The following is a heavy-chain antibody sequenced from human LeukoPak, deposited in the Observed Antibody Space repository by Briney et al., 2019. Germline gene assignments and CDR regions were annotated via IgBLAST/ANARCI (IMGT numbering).Heavy chain of an antibody. V-gene: IGHV3-11*04. D-gene: IGHD3-22*01. Sequence: PGGSLRLSCAASGFTFSDYYMSWIRQAPGKGLEWVSYISRSGGTIYYADSVKGRFTISRDNAKNTLYLQMNSLRAEDTAVYYCARGVRAHYYDSSGYSADFDYWGQGTLVTVSS. CDR3: ARGVRAHYYDSSGYSADFDY. CDR2: ISRSGGTI. J-gene: IGHJ4*02. CDR1: GFTFSDYY.